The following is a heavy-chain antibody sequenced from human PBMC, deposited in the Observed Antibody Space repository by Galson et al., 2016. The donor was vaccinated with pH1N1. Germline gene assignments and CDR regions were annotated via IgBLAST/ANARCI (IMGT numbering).Heavy chain of an antibody. Sequence: SVKVSCKASGYTFTSYVIHWVRQAPGRRLEWMGWFNAVNGNTKYSQKFQDRVTITTDTSASTAYMELSSLRSEDTALYYCARGPQIVVVEAATPGWFDSWGQGTQVTVSS. CDR1: GYTFTSYV. CDR2: FNAVNGNT. CDR3: ARGPQIVVVEAATPGWFDS. D-gene: IGHD2-15*01. J-gene: IGHJ5*01. V-gene: IGHV1-3*01.